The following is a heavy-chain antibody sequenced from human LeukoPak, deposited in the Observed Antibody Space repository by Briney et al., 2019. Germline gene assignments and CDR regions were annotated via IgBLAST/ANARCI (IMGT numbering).Heavy chain of an antibody. CDR1: GFTFSTYD. D-gene: IGHD2-21*02. CDR2: ITSSSGST. Sequence: PGGSLRLSCAASGFTFSTYDMNWVRQAPGKGLEWVSYITSSSGSTYYADSVKGRFTISRDNSKNTLYLQMNSLRAEDTAVYYCAKSVRRPYHVTSYGMDVWGQGTTVTVSS. J-gene: IGHJ6*02. CDR3: AKSVRRPYHVTSYGMDV. V-gene: IGHV3-23*01.